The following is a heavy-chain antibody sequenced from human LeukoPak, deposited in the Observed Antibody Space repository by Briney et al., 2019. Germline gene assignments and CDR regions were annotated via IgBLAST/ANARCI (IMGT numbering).Heavy chain of an antibody. J-gene: IGHJ4*02. CDR1: GFTFDDYT. Sequence: PGGSLRLSCAASGFTFDDYTMHWVRQPPGKGLEWVSLLTWDGDNTYYTDSVKGRFTISRDNSENSLYLQMNSLRAEDTALYYCAKGTSSWHEFDYWGQGTLVTVSS. CDR3: AKGTSSWHEFDY. D-gene: IGHD6-13*01. CDR2: LTWDGDNT. V-gene: IGHV3-43D*03.